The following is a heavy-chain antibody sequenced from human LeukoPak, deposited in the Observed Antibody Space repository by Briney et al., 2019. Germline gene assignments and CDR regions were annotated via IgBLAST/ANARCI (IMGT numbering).Heavy chain of an antibody. D-gene: IGHD6-6*01. J-gene: IGHJ2*01. Sequence: PSETLSLTCTVSGGSISSYYWSWIRQPPGKGLEWIGYIYYSGSTNYNPSLKSRVTISVDTSKNQFSLKLSSVTAADTAVYYCARDSGGSSWGRYFDLWGRGTLVTVSS. V-gene: IGHV4-59*08. CDR3: ARDSGGSSWGRYFDL. CDR1: GGSISSYY. CDR2: IYYSGST.